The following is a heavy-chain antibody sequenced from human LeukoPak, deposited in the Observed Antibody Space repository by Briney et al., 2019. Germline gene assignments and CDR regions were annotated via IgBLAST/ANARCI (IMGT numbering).Heavy chain of an antibody. CDR1: GFTFSDYY. D-gene: IGHD1-26*01. V-gene: IGHV3-11*06. CDR2: ISSSSSYI. J-gene: IGHJ4*02. Sequence: GGSLRLSCAASGFTFSDYYMSWVRQAPGKGLEWVSSISSSSSYIYYADSVKGRFTISRDNAKNSLYLQMNSLRAEDTAVYYCARAEKWELLPMSNWGQGTLVTVSS. CDR3: ARAEKWELLPMSN.